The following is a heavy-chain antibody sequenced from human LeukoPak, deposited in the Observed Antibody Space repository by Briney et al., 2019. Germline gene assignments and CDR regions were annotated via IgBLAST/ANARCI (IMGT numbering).Heavy chain of an antibody. CDR3: AKDPPLRIFGVVTNPHFFDY. J-gene: IGHJ4*02. CDR2: IRYDGSNK. V-gene: IGHV3-30*02. Sequence: GGSLRLSCAASGFTFSSYAMHWVRQAPGKGLEWVAFIRYDGSNKYYADSVKGRFTISRDNSKNTLYLQMNSLRAEDTAVYYCAKDPPLRIFGVVTNPHFFDYWGQGTLVTVSS. CDR1: GFTFSSYA. D-gene: IGHD3-3*01.